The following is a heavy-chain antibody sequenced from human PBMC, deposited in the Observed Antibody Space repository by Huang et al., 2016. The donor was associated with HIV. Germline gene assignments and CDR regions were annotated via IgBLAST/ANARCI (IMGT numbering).Heavy chain of an antibody. D-gene: IGHD3-10*01. CDR3: ARGQRFSV. J-gene: IGHJ4*02. V-gene: IGHV3-7*04. CDR1: LVTFESCW. Sequence: EVQLVQSGGGLVQPGGSLRLSCAASLVTFESCWMSWVRQTPGKGREGVANISPDGREEYYVDSVRGRFSISRDNTQRSLSLEMNSLTVEDAAIYYCARGQRFSVWGQGALVTVSS. CDR2: ISPDGREE.